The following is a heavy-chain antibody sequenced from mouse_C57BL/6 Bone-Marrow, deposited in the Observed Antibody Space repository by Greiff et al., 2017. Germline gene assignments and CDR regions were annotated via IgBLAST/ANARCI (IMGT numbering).Heavy chain of an antibody. CDR2: IYPGSGNT. CDR1: GYTFTDYY. J-gene: IGHJ4*01. V-gene: IGHV1-76*01. D-gene: IGHD3-2*02. Sequence: QVQLQQSGAELVRPGASVKLSCKASGYTFTDYYINWVKQRPGQGLEWIARIYPGSGNTYYNEKFKGKATLTAEKSSSTAYMQLSSLTSEDSAVYFCAGGGQGSDMDYWGQGTSVAVSS. CDR3: AGGGQGSDMDY.